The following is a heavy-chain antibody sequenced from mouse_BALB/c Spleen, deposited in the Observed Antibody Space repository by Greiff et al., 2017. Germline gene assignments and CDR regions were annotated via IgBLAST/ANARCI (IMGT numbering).Heavy chain of an antibody. CDR2: ISSGGSYT. D-gene: IGHD2-3*01. J-gene: IGHJ4*01. CDR1: GFTFSSYT. V-gene: IGHV5-6-4*01. CDR3: TGWLLRDAMDY. Sequence: EVKLMESGGGLVKPGGSLKLSCAASGFTFSSYTMSWVRQTPEKRLEWVATISSGGSYTYYPDSVKGRFTISRDNAKNTLYLQMSSLKSEDTAMYYCTGWLLRDAMDYWGQGTSVTVSS.